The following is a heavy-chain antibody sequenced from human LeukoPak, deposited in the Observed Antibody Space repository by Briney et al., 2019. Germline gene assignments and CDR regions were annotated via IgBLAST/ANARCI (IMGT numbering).Heavy chain of an antibody. J-gene: IGHJ4*02. CDR3: ASFRGDERYSSGWYVFDY. V-gene: IGHV1-2*02. CDR1: GYTFTGYY. CDR2: INPNSGGT. Sequence: ASVKVSCKASGYTFTGYYMHWVRQAPGQGLEWMGWINPNSGGTNYAQKFQGRVTMTRDTSISTAYMELSRLRSDDTAVYYCASFRGDERYSSGWYVFDYWGQGTLVTVSS. D-gene: IGHD6-19*01.